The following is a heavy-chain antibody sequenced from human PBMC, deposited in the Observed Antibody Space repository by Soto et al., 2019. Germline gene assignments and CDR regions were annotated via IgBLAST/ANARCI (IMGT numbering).Heavy chain of an antibody. CDR2: IYYSGST. Sequence: PSETLSLTCTVSGGPISSSSYYWGWIRQPPGKGLEWLGSIYYSGSTHYNPSLKSRITISVDMSKNQFSLKLSSVTAADTAIYYCARSFTYGAQRFDYWGQGALVTVSS. V-gene: IGHV4-39*07. D-gene: IGHD3-10*01. CDR1: GGPISSSSYY. CDR3: ARSFTYGAQRFDY. J-gene: IGHJ4*02.